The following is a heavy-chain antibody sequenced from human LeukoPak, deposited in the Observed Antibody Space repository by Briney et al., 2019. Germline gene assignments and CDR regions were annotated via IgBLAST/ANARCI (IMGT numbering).Heavy chain of an antibody. D-gene: IGHD3-22*01. CDR2: ISGSGGST. V-gene: IGHV3-23*01. CDR1: GFTFSSYA. CDR3: AKDLYDSSGYFDY. Sequence: QPGGSLRLSWAASGFTFSSYAMSWVRQAPGKGLEWVSAISGSGGSTYYADSVTGRFTISRDNSKNTLYLQMNSLRAEDTAVYYCAKDLYDSSGYFDYWGQGTLVTVSS. J-gene: IGHJ4*02.